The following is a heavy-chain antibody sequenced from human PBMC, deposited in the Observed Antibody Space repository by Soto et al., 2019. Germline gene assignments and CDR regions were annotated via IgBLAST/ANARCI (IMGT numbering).Heavy chain of an antibody. V-gene: IGHV4-59*01. CDR3: ARGSGAPYYFDY. D-gene: IGHD3-10*01. Sequence: SETLSLTCTVSGDAIISYYWIWSGHPPGKGLEWIGYIYYSGNTNYNPSLKSRVTISVDTSKNQFSLKLSSVTAADTAVYYCARGSGAPYYFDYWGQGTLVTVSS. CDR2: IYYSGNT. J-gene: IGHJ4*02. CDR1: GDAIISYY.